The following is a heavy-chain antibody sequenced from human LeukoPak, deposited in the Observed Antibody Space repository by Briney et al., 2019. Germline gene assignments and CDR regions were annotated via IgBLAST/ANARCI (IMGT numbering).Heavy chain of an antibody. Sequence: GGSLRLSCAASGFTFRSYWMHWVRQAPGKGLVWVSRINSDGSSTNYADSVKGRFTISRDNAKNTLYLQMNSLRAEDTAVYYCSRDRGGSSFDIWGQGTMVTVSS. V-gene: IGHV3-74*01. CDR3: SRDRGGSSFDI. CDR2: INSDGSST. D-gene: IGHD2-15*01. J-gene: IGHJ3*02. CDR1: GFTFRSYW.